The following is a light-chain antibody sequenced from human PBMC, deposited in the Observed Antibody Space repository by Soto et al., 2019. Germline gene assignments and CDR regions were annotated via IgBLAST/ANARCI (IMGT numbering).Light chain of an antibody. CDR1: QSVSNN. J-gene: IGKJ5*01. CDR3: QQYNNWPFS. CDR2: DVS. Sequence: EIVLTQSPGTLSLSPGERATLSCRASQSVSNNYLAWYQQKPGQSPRLPIYDVSIRATGVPARFSGTGSETDFTLTISGLQSEDSAVYFCQQYNNWPFSFGQGTRLEIK. V-gene: IGKV3-15*01.